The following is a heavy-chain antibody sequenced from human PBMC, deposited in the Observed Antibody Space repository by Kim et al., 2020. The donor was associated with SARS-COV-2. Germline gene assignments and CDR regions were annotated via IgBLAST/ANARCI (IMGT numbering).Heavy chain of an antibody. J-gene: IGHJ6*02. V-gene: IGHV3-30*18. D-gene: IGHD2-21*02. CDR3: AKDGYYCGGDCYSPLNYYYGMDV. Sequence: GGSLRLSCAASGFTFSSYGMHWVRQAPGKGLEWVAVISYDGSNKYYADSVKGRFTISRDNSKNTLYLQMNSLRAEDTAVYYCAKDGYYCGGDCYSPLNYYYGMDVWGQGTTVTVSS. CDR1: GFTFSSYG. CDR2: ISYDGSNK.